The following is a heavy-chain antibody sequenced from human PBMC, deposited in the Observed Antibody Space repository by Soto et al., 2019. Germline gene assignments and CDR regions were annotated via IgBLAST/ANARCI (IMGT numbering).Heavy chain of an antibody. CDR2: ISYDGSNK. V-gene: IGHV3-30*18. J-gene: IGHJ4*02. Sequence: GGSLRLSCAASGFTFSSYGMHWARQAPGKGLEWVAVISYDGSNKYYADSVKGRFTISRDNSKNTPYLQMNSLRAEDTAVYYCAKVGRYFDWLLPFDYWGQGTLVTVSS. CDR1: GFTFSSYG. CDR3: AKVGRYFDWLLPFDY. D-gene: IGHD3-9*01.